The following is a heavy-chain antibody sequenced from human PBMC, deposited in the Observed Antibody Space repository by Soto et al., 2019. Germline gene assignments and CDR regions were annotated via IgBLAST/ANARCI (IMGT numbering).Heavy chain of an antibody. D-gene: IGHD3-3*01. CDR3: ASIWSGPYYYGMDV. V-gene: IGHV1-69*13. Sequence: SVKVSCKASGGTFSSYAISWVRQAPGQGLEWMGGIIPIFGTANYAQKFQGRVTITADESTSTAYMELSSLRSEDTAVYYCASIWSGPYYYGMDVWGQGTTVTVSS. CDR2: IIPIFGTA. J-gene: IGHJ6*02. CDR1: GGTFSSYA.